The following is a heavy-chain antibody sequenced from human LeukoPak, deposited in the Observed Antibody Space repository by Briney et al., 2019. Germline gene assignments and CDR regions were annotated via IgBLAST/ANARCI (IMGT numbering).Heavy chain of an antibody. Sequence: ASVKVSCKASGYTFTSYYMHWVRQAPGQGLEWMGWINPNSGNTGYAQKFQGRVTMTRNTSISTAYMELSSLRSEDTAVYYCARGGRWLQLNWFDPWGQGTLVTVSS. CDR3: ARGGRWLQLNWFDP. D-gene: IGHD5-24*01. CDR2: INPNSGNT. CDR1: GYTFTSYY. V-gene: IGHV1-8*02. J-gene: IGHJ5*02.